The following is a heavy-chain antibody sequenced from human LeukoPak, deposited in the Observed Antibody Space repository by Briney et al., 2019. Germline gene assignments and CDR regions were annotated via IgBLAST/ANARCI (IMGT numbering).Heavy chain of an antibody. J-gene: IGHJ2*01. Sequence: SETLSLTCTVSGGSISSGDYCWSWIRQPPGKGLEWIGYIYYSGSTYYNPSLKSRVTISVDTSKNQFSLKLSSVTAADTAVYYCARETTLYQLLRYWYFDLWGRGTLVTVSS. CDR3: ARETTLYQLLRYWYFDL. D-gene: IGHD2-2*01. CDR2: IYYSGST. CDR1: GGSISSGDYC. V-gene: IGHV4-30-4*01.